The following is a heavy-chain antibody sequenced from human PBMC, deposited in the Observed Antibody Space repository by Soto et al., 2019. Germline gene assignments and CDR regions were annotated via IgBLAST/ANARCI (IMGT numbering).Heavy chain of an antibody. J-gene: IGHJ4*02. D-gene: IGHD5-18*01. CDR1: GYTFSNFG. CDR2: ISPNSEKT. Sequence: ASVKVSCKASGYTFSNFGISWVRQAPGEGLEWMGWISPNSEKTKIAQRFQGRVTMTTDISTGTAYMELRSLRSDDTAVYYCARDVGYGLIDYWGQGTLVTVSS. V-gene: IGHV1-18*01. CDR3: ARDVGYGLIDY.